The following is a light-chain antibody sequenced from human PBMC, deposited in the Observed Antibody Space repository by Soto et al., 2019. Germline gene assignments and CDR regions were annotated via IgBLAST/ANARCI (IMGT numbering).Light chain of an antibody. CDR2: GTS. CDR1: PSVWDH. V-gene: IGKV3-15*01. Sequence: ETAMTQVPVTPSVSPGERATLSCTAGPSVWDHFTWYQQKPGQXPRXXIYGTSTGATGIPARCSSSGSGTEFTITISSLQAEDFTVYYCQQYKNWPLTFGGGTKVDIK. J-gene: IGKJ4*01. CDR3: QQYKNWPLT.